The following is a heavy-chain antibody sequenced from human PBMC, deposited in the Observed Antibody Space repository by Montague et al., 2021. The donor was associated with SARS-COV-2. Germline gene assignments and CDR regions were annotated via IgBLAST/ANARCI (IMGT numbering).Heavy chain of an antibody. CDR1: GASFSGSY. CDR2: INNRGSV. V-gene: IGHV4-34*01. CDR3: ARERWNIVTVPPVEYGMDV. D-gene: IGHD2/OR15-2a*01. Sequence: SETLSLTCAVYGASFSGSYWTWIRQSPGKGLEWIGEINNRGSVNYSPSLRSRVTISVDTSRNQFSLKVTSVTAADTAVYYCARERWNIVTVPPVEYGMDVWGQGTTVTVSS. J-gene: IGHJ6*02.